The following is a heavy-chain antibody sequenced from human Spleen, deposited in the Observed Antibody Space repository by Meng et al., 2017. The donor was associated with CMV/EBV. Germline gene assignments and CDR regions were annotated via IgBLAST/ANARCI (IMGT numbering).Heavy chain of an antibody. CDR3: ATRGYSAYDDKGSDY. CDR2: INPNSGGT. Sequence: ASVKVSCKASGYTFTGYYMHWVRQAPGQGLEWMGWINPNSGGTNYAQKFQGRVTMTRDTSISTAYMELSRLRSEDTAVYYCATRGYSAYDDKGSDYWGQGTLVTVSS. J-gene: IGHJ4*02. CDR1: GYTFTGYY. D-gene: IGHD5-12*01. V-gene: IGHV1-2*02.